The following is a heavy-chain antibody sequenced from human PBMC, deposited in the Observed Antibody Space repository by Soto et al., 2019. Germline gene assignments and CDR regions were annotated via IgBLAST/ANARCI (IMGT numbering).Heavy chain of an antibody. D-gene: IGHD3-22*01. J-gene: IGHJ4*02. CDR3: ARQGSGFQY. V-gene: IGHV3-11*06. Sequence: GGSLRLSCAASGFTFNSYAMSWVRQAPGKGLEWVSYISSSSSYTNYADSVKGRFTISRDNAKNSLYLQMNSLRAEDTAVYYCARQGSGFQYWGQGTLVTVSS. CDR1: GFTFNSYA. CDR2: ISSSSSYT.